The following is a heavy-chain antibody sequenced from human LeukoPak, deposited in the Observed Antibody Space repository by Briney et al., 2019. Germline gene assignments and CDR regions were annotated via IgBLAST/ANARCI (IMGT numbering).Heavy chain of an antibody. J-gene: IGHJ4*02. CDR1: GGTFSSYA. D-gene: IGHD1-26*01. Sequence: GASAKVSCTASGGTFSSYAISWVRQAPGQGLEWMGGIIPIFGTANYAQKFQGRVTITADESTSTAYMELSSLRSEDTAVYYCAVPPATQYYFDYWGQGTLVTVSS. V-gene: IGHV1-69*01. CDR3: AVPPATQYYFDY. CDR2: IIPIFGTA.